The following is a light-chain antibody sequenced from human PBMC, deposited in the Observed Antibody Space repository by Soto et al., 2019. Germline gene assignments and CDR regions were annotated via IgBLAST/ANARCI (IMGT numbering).Light chain of an antibody. CDR1: SSDIGGYNS. V-gene: IGLV2-8*01. CDR3: SSSAGTNSFVL. J-gene: IGLJ3*02. Sequence: QSVLTQPPSASWSPGQSVTISCTGTSSDIGGYNSVSWYQQHPGKAPKLMIYEVNKRPLGVPERFSGSKSGNTASLTVSGLQADDEADYYCSSSAGTNSFVLFGGGTKLTVL. CDR2: EVN.